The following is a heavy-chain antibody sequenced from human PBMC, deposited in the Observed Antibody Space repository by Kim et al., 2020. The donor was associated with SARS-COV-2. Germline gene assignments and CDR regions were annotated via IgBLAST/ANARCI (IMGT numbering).Heavy chain of an antibody. D-gene: IGHD3-10*02. CDR3: AKGPQRPVRGVINPEEYYFDY. Sequence: GGSLRLSCAASGFTFDDYTMHWVRQAPGKGLEWVSLISWDGGSTYYADSVKGRFTISRDNSKNSLYLQMNSLRTEDTALYYCAKGPQRPVRGVINPEEYYFDYWGQGTLVTVSS. V-gene: IGHV3-43*01. CDR1: GFTFDDYT. J-gene: IGHJ4*02. CDR2: ISWDGGST.